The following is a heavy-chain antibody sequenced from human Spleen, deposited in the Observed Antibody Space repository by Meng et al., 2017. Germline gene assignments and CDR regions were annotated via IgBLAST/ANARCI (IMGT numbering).Heavy chain of an antibody. J-gene: IGHJ3*01. D-gene: IGHD2-15*01. CDR1: GFTFSSNG. Sequence: GESLKISCVGSGFTFSSNGMYWVRQAPGKGLEWVAVIWYDGSHRDYADSVKGRFTISRDNSNNTLYLQMNSLRAEDTAVYYCARIRNRYCSGGSCYHDAFDFWGQGTMVTVSS. CDR3: ARIRNRYCSGGSCYHDAFDF. CDR2: IWYDGSHR. V-gene: IGHV3-33*01.